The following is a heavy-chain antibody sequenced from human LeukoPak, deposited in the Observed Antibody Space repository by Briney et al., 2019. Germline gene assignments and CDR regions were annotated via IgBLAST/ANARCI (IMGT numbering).Heavy chain of an antibody. V-gene: IGHV4-59*01. CDR2: IYYSGST. CDR3: ARGDYYDSSGYYWDY. J-gene: IGHJ4*02. CDR1: SGTISSYY. Sequence: PSETQSLTCTVSSGTISSYYRGWIRQPPGKGLEWIGYIYYSGSTNYNPSLKSRVTISVDTSKNQFSLKLSSVTAADTAVYYCARGDYYDSSGYYWDYWGQGTLVTVSS. D-gene: IGHD3-22*01.